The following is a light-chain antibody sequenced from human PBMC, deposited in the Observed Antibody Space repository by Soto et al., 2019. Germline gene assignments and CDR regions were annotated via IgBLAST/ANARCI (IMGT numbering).Light chain of an antibody. CDR1: SSDIGSYNY. CDR3: CSFTTSNTYV. CDR2: DVS. Sequence: QSVLTQPASVSGSPGQSITISCTGTSSDIGSYNYVTWYQQHPGKAPKLMIYDVSNRPSGVSYRFSGSKSGNSASLTISGLQAEDEAEYYCCSFTTSNTYVFGTGTKLTVL. V-gene: IGLV2-14*01. J-gene: IGLJ1*01.